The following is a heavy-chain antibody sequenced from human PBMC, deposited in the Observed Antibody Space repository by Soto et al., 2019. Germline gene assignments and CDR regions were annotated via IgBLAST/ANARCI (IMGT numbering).Heavy chain of an antibody. CDR3: VSGRRYCDALDQRNDYYKDV. V-gene: IGHV1-18*01. J-gene: IGHJ6*03. CDR2: ISAHDGD. CDR1: GYNLIDYG. Sequence: QVQVVQSGAGVKKPGASVKVSCKASGYNLIDYGINWVRQAPGQGLEWLGWISAHDGDKYAQKFQGRVTMTTDTSTSTAYMEMGSLKPDGTASDYTVSGRRYCDALDQRNDYYKDVWGRGTTVTVSS. D-gene: IGHD4-4*01.